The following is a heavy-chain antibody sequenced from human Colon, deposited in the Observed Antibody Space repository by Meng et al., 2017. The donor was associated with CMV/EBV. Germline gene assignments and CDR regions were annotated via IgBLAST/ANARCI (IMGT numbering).Heavy chain of an antibody. V-gene: IGHV4-59*01. CDR1: GDPINNYY. J-gene: IGHJ6*02. CDR3: ARDSRTHGPYYYHGVDV. CDR2: IYYSGNT. Sequence: GSLRLSCTVSGDPINNYYWSWIRQPPGKGLEWIGYIYYSGNTNYNPSLKSRVTISLDTSKNQFSLKLRSVTAADTAVYSCARDSRTHGPYYYHGVDVWGQGTTVTVSS. D-gene: IGHD2-2*01.